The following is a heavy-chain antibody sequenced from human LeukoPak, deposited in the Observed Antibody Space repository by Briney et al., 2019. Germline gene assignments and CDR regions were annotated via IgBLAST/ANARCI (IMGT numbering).Heavy chain of an antibody. Sequence: GGFLRLSCAASGFTFSSFAMSWFRQAPGKGLEWVSGISDSGGYTYYADSVKGRFTISRDNSKNTLYLHMNSLRAEDTAVYYCAKLGNFASGSYSDWGQGTLVTVSS. CDR2: ISDSGGYT. V-gene: IGHV3-23*01. CDR1: GFTFSSFA. CDR3: AKLGNFASGSYSD. J-gene: IGHJ4*02. D-gene: IGHD3-10*01.